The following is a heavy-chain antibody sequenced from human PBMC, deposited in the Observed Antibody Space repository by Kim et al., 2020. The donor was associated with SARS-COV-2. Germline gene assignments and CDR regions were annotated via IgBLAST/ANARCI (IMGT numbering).Heavy chain of an antibody. CDR1: GGSISSSSYY. Sequence: SETLSLTCTVSGGSISSSSYYWGWIRQPPGKGLEWIGSIYYSGSTYYNPSLKSRVTISVDTSKNQFSLKLSSVTAADTAVYYCARPNSGSYIQAPHWYFDLWGRGTLVTVSS. D-gene: IGHD3-10*01. J-gene: IGHJ2*01. CDR2: IYYSGST. CDR3: ARPNSGSYIQAPHWYFDL. V-gene: IGHV4-39*01.